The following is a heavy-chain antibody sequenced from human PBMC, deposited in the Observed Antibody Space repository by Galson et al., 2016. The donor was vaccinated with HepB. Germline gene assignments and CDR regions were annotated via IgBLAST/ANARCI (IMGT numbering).Heavy chain of an antibody. CDR3: ARGRGSNWRDAFDI. Sequence: SLRLSCAVSGLDFRRYWMHWVRQTPGKGLVWVSGTSWNSGSIGYADSVKGRFTISRDNDKNSLHLRMNILRAEDTALYYCARGRGSNWRDAFDIWGQGTMVTVSS. J-gene: IGHJ3*02. D-gene: IGHD6-13*01. CDR1: GLDFRRYW. CDR2: TSWNSGSI. V-gene: IGHV3-9*02.